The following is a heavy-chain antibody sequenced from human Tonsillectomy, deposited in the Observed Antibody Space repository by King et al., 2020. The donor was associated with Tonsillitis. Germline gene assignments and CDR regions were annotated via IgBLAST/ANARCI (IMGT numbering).Heavy chain of an antibody. J-gene: IGHJ4*02. Sequence: VQLVESGAEVKKPGESLKISCKGSGYSFTNYWIAWVRQMPGKGLEWMGVIYPGDSDTRYSPSFQGQVTISVDKSISTAYLQWSSLKASDTAMYYCARRHCSGGTCYSFDYWGQGTLVTVSS. D-gene: IGHD2-15*01. V-gene: IGHV5-51*01. CDR2: IYPGDSDT. CDR3: ARRHCSGGTCYSFDY. CDR1: GYSFTNYW.